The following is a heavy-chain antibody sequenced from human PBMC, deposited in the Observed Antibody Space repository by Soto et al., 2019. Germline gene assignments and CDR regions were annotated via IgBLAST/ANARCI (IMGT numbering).Heavy chain of an antibody. CDR1: GYTFTSYG. Sequence: QVPLVQSGPEVKKPGASVKVSCKASGYTFTSYGISWVRQAPGQGLEWMGWISTYNGNPNYAQKFQGRVTMTTDTSTSTAYMELRSLRSDDTAVFYCARAPLSSTSPKNAVALWGQGTVITVSS. V-gene: IGHV1-18*01. CDR2: ISTYNGNP. CDR3: ARAPLSSTSPKNAVAL. D-gene: IGHD2-2*01. J-gene: IGHJ3*01.